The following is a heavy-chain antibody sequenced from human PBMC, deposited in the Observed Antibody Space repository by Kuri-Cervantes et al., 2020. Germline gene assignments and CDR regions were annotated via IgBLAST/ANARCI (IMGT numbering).Heavy chain of an antibody. CDR1: GGSISSYY. J-gene: IGHJ6*02. V-gene: IGHV4-59*08. CDR2: IYYSGRT. CDR3: ARGYGGWFGELLSTYYYYYGMDV. D-gene: IGHD3-10*01. Sequence: GSLRLSCTVSGGSISSYYWSWIRQPPGKGLEWIGYIYYSGRTNYNPSLKSRVTISVDTSKNQFSLKLSSVTAADTAVYYCARGYGGWFGELLSTYYYYYGMDVWGQGTTVTVSS.